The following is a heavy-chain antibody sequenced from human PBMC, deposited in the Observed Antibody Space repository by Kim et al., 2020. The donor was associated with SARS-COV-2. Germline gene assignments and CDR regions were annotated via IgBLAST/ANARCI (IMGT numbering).Heavy chain of an antibody. V-gene: IGHV3-33*01. CDR2: IWYDGSNK. D-gene: IGHD3-10*01. J-gene: IGHJ4*02. CDR1: GFTFSSYG. Sequence: GGSLRLSCAASGFTFSSYGMHWVRQAPGKGLEWVAVIWYDGSNKYYADSVKGRFTISRDNSKNTLYLQMNSLRAEDTAVYYCARSQYYYGSGSYWAAPTIPPRYYFDYWGQGTLVTVSS. CDR3: ARSQYYYGSGSYWAAPTIPPRYYFDY.